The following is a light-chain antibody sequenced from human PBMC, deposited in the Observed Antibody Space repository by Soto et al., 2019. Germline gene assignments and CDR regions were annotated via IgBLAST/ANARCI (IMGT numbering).Light chain of an antibody. CDR1: QSVRYF. J-gene: IGKJ5*01. CDR2: DAS. V-gene: IGKV3-11*01. CDR3: QQRFKWPPIT. Sequence: EIVLTQSPATLSLSPGDRATLSCRASQSVRYFLACYQQRPGQAPRLLIYDASKRATGISARFSGSGSGTDFTLTISSLEPEDFAVYYCQQRFKWPPITFGQGTRLEIK.